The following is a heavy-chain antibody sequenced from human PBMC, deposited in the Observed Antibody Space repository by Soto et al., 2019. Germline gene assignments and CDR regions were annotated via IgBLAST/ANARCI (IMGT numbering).Heavy chain of an antibody. CDR2: MYYSGST. V-gene: IGHV4-59*01. Sequence: QVQLQESGPGLVKPSETLSLTCTVSGGSISSYYWSWIRQPPGQGLEWIGYMYYSGSTNCNPSLNSRVSRSHDTSKNQFSLKLRSVTAADTAVYYCAGDNYYCSGTGQYGMDVWGQGTTVTVSS. J-gene: IGHJ6*02. CDR1: GGSISSYY. D-gene: IGHD3-10*01. CDR3: AGDNYYCSGTGQYGMDV.